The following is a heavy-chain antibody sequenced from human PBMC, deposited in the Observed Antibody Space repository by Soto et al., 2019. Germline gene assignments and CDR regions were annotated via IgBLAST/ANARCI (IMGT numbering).Heavy chain of an antibody. Sequence: GGALRLSCTRPGFTYSDYTLNSFHQAPGKGMEWVGVSRSKALGGTTQYAASVKGRFIISRDDFKDIAYLQMNSLKTEDTAVYYCDRDATSGYPLYWGQGSLV. CDR1: GFTYSDYT. CDR2: SRSKALGGTT. J-gene: IGHJ4*02. D-gene: IGHD3-9*01. CDR3: DRDATSGYPLY. V-gene: IGHV3-49*03.